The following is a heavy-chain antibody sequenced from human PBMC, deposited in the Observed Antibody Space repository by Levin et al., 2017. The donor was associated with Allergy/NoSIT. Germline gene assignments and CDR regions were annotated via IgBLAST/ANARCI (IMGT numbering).Heavy chain of an antibody. J-gene: IGHJ1*01. Sequence: ASVKVSCKASGYTFTSYDINWVRQATGQGLEWMGWMNPNSGNTGYAQKFQGRVTMTRNTSISTAYMELSSLRSEDTAVYYCARRYCSSTSCPGRVVYFQHWGQGTLVTVSS. CDR1: GYTFTSYD. CDR3: ARRYCSSTSCPGRVVYFQH. CDR2: MNPNSGNT. V-gene: IGHV1-8*01. D-gene: IGHD2-2*01.